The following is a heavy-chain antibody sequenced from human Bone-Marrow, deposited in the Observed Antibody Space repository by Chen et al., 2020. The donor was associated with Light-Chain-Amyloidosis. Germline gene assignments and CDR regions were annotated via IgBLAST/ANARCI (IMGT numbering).Heavy chain of an antibody. CDR1: GGAVSGYY. V-gene: IGHV4-34*01. CDR2: INHSGDT. Sequence: QVQLQQWGAGLLKPSETLSPTCGVYGGAVSGYYWRWIRQAPGKGLEWIGEINHSGDTKYNTSLRGRVTISVDTSKNQFSLKLRSVTAADTAVYYCARRIFGIVRTAYSYYMDVWGKGTTVTVSS. CDR3: ARRIFGIVRTAYSYYMDV. J-gene: IGHJ6*03. D-gene: IGHD3-3*01.